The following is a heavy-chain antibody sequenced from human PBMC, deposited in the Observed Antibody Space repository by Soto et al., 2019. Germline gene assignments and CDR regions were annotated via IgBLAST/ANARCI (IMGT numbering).Heavy chain of an antibody. CDR2: ITGSGTST. J-gene: IGHJ4*02. CDR1: GFTFSSYA. CDR3: AKTNERSSSCWYGDY. Sequence: EVQLLESGGGLVQPGGSLRLSCAASGFTFSSYAIAWVRQVPGKGLEWVSAITGSGTSTYYADSVKGQFTISRDNSKNTVYLQMNSLRAEDTALYYCAKTNERSSSCWYGDYWGQGTLVTVSS. V-gene: IGHV3-23*01. D-gene: IGHD6-19*01.